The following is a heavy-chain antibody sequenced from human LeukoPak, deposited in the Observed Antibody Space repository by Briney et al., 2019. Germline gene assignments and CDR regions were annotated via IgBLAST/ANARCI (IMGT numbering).Heavy chain of an antibody. CDR3: ARGMDSSGWRYYYYGMDV. CDR2: INPNSGGT. CDR1: GYTFTRYY. D-gene: IGHD6-19*01. V-gene: IGHV1-2*04. J-gene: IGHJ6*02. Sequence: GASVKVSCKASGYTFTRYYMHWVRQAPGQGLEWMGWINPNSGGTNYAQKFQGWVTMTRDTSISTAYMKLSRLRSDDTAVYYCARGMDSSGWRYYYYGMDVWGQGTTVTVSS.